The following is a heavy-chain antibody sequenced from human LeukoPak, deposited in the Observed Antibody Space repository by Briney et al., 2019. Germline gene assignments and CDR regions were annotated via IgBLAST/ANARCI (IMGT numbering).Heavy chain of an antibody. Sequence: GGSLRLSCAASGVTFSSDSTSWGRDAPGEGLEWVSSISSSSSYIYYADSVQGRFTISRDNANNALYLQMNSLRAEDTAVYYCARVAVLWFVDYWGQRTLVTVSS. D-gene: IGHD3-10*01. CDR2: ISSSSSYI. CDR1: GVTFSSDS. CDR3: ARVAVLWFVDY. J-gene: IGHJ4*02. V-gene: IGHV3-21*01.